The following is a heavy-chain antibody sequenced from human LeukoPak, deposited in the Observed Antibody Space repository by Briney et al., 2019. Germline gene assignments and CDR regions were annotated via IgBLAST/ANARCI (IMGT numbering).Heavy chain of an antibody. CDR1: GFTFSSYS. CDR2: ISSSGSTI. Sequence: AGGSLRLSCAASGFTFSSYSMNWVRQAPGKGLEWVSYISSSGSTIYYADSVKGRFTISRDNAKNSLYLQMNSLRAEDTAVYFCARAGASRRYYFDYWGQGTLVTVSS. V-gene: IGHV3-48*04. CDR3: ARAGASRRYYFDY. D-gene: IGHD1-26*01. J-gene: IGHJ4*02.